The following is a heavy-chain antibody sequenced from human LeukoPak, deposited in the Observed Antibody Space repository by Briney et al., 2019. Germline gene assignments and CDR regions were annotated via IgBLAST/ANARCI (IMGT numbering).Heavy chain of an antibody. CDR1: GFTFDDDA. CDR3: AKAGYSSSWFVRQTNLSFDY. CDR2: ISWDSGSI. Sequence: GGSLRLFCAASGFTFDDDAMHWVRQVPGKGLEWDSGISWDSGSIAYADSVTGRFTISRDNAKNSLYLQMNSPRAEDTALYYCAKAGYSSSWFVRQTNLSFDYWCQGILVTVSS. V-gene: IGHV3-9*01. J-gene: IGHJ4*02. D-gene: IGHD6-13*01.